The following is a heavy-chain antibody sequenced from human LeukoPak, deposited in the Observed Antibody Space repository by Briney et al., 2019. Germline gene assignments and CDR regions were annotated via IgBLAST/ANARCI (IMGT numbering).Heavy chain of an antibody. J-gene: IGHJ6*03. CDR2: IYSGGST. CDR3: ARGSAPTVTTLGYYYYYMDV. CDR1: GFTVSSNY. D-gene: IGHD4-11*01. Sequence: GGSLRLSCAASGFTVSSNYMSWLRQAPGKGLEWGSVIYSGGSTYYADSVKGRFTISRDNSKHTLYLQMNSLRAEDTAVYYCARGSAPTVTTLGYYYYYMDVWGKGTTVTVSS. V-gene: IGHV3-53*01.